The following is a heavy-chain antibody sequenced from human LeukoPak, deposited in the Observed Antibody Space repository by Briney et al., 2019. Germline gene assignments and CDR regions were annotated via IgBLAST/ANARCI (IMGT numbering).Heavy chain of an antibody. CDR1: GFTFSSYA. CDR2: ISGSGGST. V-gene: IGHV3-23*01. Sequence: GGSLRLSGEASGFTFSSYAMSWVRQAPGKGLEWVSVISGSGGSTYYADSVKGRFTISRDKSKNTLYLQMNSLRVEDTAVYYCAKDYGDYANCFDYWGQGTLVTVSS. J-gene: IGHJ4*02. D-gene: IGHD4-17*01. CDR3: AKDYGDYANCFDY.